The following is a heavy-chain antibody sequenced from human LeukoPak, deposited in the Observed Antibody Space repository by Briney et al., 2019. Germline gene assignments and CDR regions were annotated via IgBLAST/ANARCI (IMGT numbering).Heavy chain of an antibody. D-gene: IGHD3-10*01. CDR2: IYYTGST. Sequence: SETLSLTCTVSGGSIRSYYWSWIRQPPGKGLEWIGYIYYTGSTNYNPSLKSRVTISVDTSKNQFSLKLSSVTAADTAVYYCATDAYGSGSYFYYWGQGTLVTVSS. J-gene: IGHJ4*02. V-gene: IGHV4-59*01. CDR3: ATDAYGSGSYFYY. CDR1: GGSIRSYY.